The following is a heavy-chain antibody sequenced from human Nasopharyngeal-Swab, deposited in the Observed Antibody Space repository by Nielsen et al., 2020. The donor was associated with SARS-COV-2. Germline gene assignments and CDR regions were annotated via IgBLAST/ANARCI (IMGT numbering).Heavy chain of an antibody. CDR3: AREIPAFDP. CDR2: INPNSGGT. J-gene: IGHJ5*02. Sequence: ASVKVSCKASGYTITGYYMHWVRQAPGQGLEWMGRINPNSGGTNYAQKFQGRVTMTIDTSTSTAYMELRSLRFDDTAVYYCAREIPAFDPWGQGTLVTVSS. CDR1: GYTITGYY. V-gene: IGHV1-2*06.